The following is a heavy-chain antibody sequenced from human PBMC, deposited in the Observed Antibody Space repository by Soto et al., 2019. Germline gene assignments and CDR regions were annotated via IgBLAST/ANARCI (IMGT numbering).Heavy chain of an antibody. V-gene: IGHV3-30*03. CDR2: ISYDGSNK. CDR3: VRIGTPPRPRYCSSTSCYSLSAYFDY. J-gene: IGHJ4*02. CDR1: GFTFSSYG. Sequence: PGGSLRLSCAASGFTFSSYGMHWVRQAPGKGLEWVAVISYDGSNKYYADSVKGRFTISRDNSRNTLYLQMNSLRAEDTAVYYCVRIGTPPRPRYCSSTSCYSLSAYFDYWGQGTLVTVSS. D-gene: IGHD2-2*02.